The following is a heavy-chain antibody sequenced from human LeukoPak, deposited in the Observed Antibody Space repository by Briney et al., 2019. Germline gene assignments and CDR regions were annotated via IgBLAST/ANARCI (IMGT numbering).Heavy chain of an antibody. V-gene: IGHV4-34*01. CDR3: ARSGPSYDYVWGSYRQYNWFDP. J-gene: IGHJ5*02. CDR2: INHSGST. D-gene: IGHD3-16*02. CDR1: GGSFSGYY. Sequence: SETLSLTCAVYGGSFSGYYWSWIRQPPGKGLEWIEEINHSGSTNYNPSLKSRVTISVDTSKNQFSLKLSSVTAADTAVYYCARSGPSYDYVWGSYRQYNWFDPWGQGTLVTVSS.